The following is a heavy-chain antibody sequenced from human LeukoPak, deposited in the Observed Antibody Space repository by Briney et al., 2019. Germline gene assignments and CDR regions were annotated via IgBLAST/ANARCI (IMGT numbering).Heavy chain of an antibody. J-gene: IGHJ4*02. D-gene: IGHD1-26*01. Sequence: SETLSLTCTVSGGSISSYYWSWLRQPPGEGLEWIGYIYYSGGTIYNPSLKSRVTISVDTSKNQFSLKLSSVTAADTAVYYCARHGGSYSLDYWGQGTLVTVSS. CDR1: GGSISSYY. CDR2: IYYSGGT. V-gene: IGHV4-59*08. CDR3: ARHGGSYSLDY.